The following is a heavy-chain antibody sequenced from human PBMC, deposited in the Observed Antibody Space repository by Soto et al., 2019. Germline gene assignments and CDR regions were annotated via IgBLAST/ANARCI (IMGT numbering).Heavy chain of an antibody. Sequence: GGSLRLSCAASGFTLRSYWMSWVRQAPGKGLEWLATIKTDASEKKYVDSVKGRFTISRDNSKNMLFLQMDSLRAEDTAVYYCARAHISSEISMPQTFHHWGPGTLVTVSS. J-gene: IGHJ1*01. CDR3: ARAHISSEISMPQTFHH. CDR1: GFTLRSYW. CDR2: IKTDASEK. V-gene: IGHV3-7*01. D-gene: IGHD2-2*01.